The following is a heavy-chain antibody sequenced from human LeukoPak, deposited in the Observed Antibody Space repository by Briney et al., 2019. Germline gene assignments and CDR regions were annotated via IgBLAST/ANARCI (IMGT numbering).Heavy chain of an antibody. CDR2: INPNSGGT. J-gene: IGHJ4*02. CDR1: GYTFTGYY. D-gene: IGHD3-9*01. Sequence: GASVKVSCKASGYTFTGYYMHWVRQAPGQGLEWMGWINPNSGGTNYAQKFQGRVTMTRDTSISTAYMELSRLRSDDTAVYYCACLYYDILTGYQNYYFDYWGQGTLVTVSS. CDR3: ACLYYDILTGYQNYYFDY. V-gene: IGHV1-2*02.